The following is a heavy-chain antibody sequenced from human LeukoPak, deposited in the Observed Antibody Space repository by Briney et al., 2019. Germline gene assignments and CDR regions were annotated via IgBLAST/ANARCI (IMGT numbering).Heavy chain of an antibody. CDR3: ATVRYYDTPGDSDYFDY. D-gene: IGHD3-22*01. J-gene: IGHJ4*02. Sequence: ASVKVSCRVSGYTLTALSMHWVRQAPGKGLEWMGGFDPDTVETIYAQKFQGRVTMTEDTSTDTAYMDLSSLRSEDTAVYYCATVRYYDTPGDSDYFDYWGQGTQVTVSS. CDR1: GYTLTALS. CDR2: FDPDTVET. V-gene: IGHV1-24*01.